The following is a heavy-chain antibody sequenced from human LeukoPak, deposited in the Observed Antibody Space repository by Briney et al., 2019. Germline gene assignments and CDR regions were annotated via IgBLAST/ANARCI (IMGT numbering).Heavy chain of an antibody. V-gene: IGHV3-48*03. CDR2: ISTRGSTI. Sequence: GGSLRLSCAASGFTFSDYEMNWVRQAPGKGLEWVSYISTRGSTIYYADSVKGRFTISRDNAKNSLYLQMNSLRAEDTAVYYCATDYGGNGNDYWGQGTLVTVSS. D-gene: IGHD4-23*01. CDR1: GFTFSDYE. CDR3: ATDYGGNGNDY. J-gene: IGHJ4*02.